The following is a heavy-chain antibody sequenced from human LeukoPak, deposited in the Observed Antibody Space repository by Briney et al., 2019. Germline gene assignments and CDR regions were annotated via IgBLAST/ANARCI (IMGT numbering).Heavy chain of an antibody. CDR1: GGSISSYY. J-gene: IGHJ6*03. CDR3: ARSPYYDFWSGYTDLNYYMDV. CDR2: IYYSGST. Sequence: PSETLSLNCTVSGGSISSYYWSWIRQPPGKGLEWIGYIYYSGSTNYNPSLKSRVTISVDTSKNQFSLKLSSVTAADTAVYYCARSPYYDFWSGYTDLNYYMDVWGKGTTVTVSS. D-gene: IGHD3-3*01. V-gene: IGHV4-59*01.